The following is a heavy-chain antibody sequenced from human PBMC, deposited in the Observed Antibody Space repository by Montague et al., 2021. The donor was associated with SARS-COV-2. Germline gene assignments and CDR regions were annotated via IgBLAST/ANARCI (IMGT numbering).Heavy chain of an antibody. Sequence: SETLSLTCAVYGGSFSGYYWNWIRQPPGKGLEWIGEINHSGTTNYNPSLKSRVTISVDTSKNQFSLKLSSVTAADTAVYYCARGVVVLVHRDYPARRGWFDPWGQGTLVSVSS. V-gene: IGHV4-34*01. CDR1: GGSFSGYY. J-gene: IGHJ5*02. CDR3: ARGVVVLVHRDYPARRGWFDP. CDR2: INHSGTT. D-gene: IGHD2-15*01.